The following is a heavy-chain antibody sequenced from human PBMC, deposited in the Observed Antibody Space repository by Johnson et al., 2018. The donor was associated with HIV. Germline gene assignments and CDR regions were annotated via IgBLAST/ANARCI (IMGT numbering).Heavy chain of an antibody. V-gene: IGHV3-7*03. CDR2: INQDGSEK. CDR3: TREGRTVAAFTVGAFDI. D-gene: IGHD6-19*01. J-gene: IGHJ3*02. Sequence: MQLVESGGGLVQPGGSLSLSCAASGFTFNTYWMTWVRQAPGKGLEWVANINQDGSEKDYVDSVKGRFTISRDNSKNPLYLQMNSLKTEDTAVYYCTREGRTVAAFTVGAFDIWGQGTMVTVSS. CDR1: GFTFNTYW.